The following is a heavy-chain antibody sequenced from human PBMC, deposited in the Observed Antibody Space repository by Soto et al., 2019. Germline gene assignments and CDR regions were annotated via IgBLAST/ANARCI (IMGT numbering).Heavy chain of an antibody. J-gene: IGHJ4*02. D-gene: IGHD3-10*01. CDR3: ARGRASGSYYLLDY. CDR2: INPNSGNI. CDR1: GNTFTSYD. V-gene: IGHV1-8*01. Sequence: GASVKVSCKASGNTFTSYDINWVRQATGHGLEWMGWINPNSGNIGYARKFQGRVTMTRDTAIRTAYMEVSRLRSDDTAVYYCARGRASGSYYLLDYWGQGTLVTVSS.